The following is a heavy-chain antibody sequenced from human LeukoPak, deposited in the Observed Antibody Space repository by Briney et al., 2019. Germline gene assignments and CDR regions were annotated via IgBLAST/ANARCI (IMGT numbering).Heavy chain of an antibody. CDR1: GFTVSSNY. Sequence: PGGSLRLSCAASGFTVSSNYMSWVRQAPGKGLEWVSVIYSGGSTYYADSVKGRFTISRDNSKNTLYLQMNSLRAEDTAVYYCARDSDGSGSYYATFDYWGQGTLVTVSS. D-gene: IGHD3-10*01. CDR3: ARDSDGSGSYYATFDY. J-gene: IGHJ4*02. CDR2: IYSGGST. V-gene: IGHV3-66*01.